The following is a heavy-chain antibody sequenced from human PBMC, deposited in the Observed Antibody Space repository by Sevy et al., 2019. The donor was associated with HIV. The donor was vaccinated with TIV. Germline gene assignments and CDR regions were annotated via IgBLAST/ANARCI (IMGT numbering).Heavy chain of an antibody. V-gene: IGHV3-11*01. CDR2: ISSSGRDV. D-gene: IGHD3-10*01. Sequence: GGSLRLSCAASGFSFSDYYMTWIRQAPGKGLEWVSYISSSGRDVYYAASVRGRFTISRDNANHSLYVQMNSLRAEDTAVYYCARESYGSGSFDYWGQGILVTVSS. CDR1: GFSFSDYY. CDR3: ARESYGSGSFDY. J-gene: IGHJ4*02.